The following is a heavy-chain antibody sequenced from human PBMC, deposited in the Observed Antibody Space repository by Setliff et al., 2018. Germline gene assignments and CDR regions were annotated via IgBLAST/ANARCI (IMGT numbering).Heavy chain of an antibody. CDR1: GYNFNGYY. Sequence: VASVKVSCKASGYNFNGYYLHWVRQAPGQGLEWLGWISPHTGNTNYAQNFQGRVTMTRDTSISTAYMELSRLRSDDTAVYFCARNDLDTYGYGAFDYWGQGTLVTVSS. CDR2: ISPHTGNT. D-gene: IGHD5-18*01. J-gene: IGHJ4*02. V-gene: IGHV1-2*02. CDR3: ARNDLDTYGYGAFDY.